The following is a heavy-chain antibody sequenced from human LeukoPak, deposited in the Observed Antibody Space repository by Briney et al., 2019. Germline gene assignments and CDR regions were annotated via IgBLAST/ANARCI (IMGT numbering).Heavy chain of an antibody. D-gene: IGHD3-10*01. CDR2: ISWNSGSI. J-gene: IGHJ4*02. CDR3: AKASVRGVIRSGFDY. V-gene: IGHV3-9*01. Sequence: GGSLRLSCAASGFTFDDYAMHWVRQAPGKGLEWVSGISWNSGSIGYADSVKGRFTISRDNAKNSLYLQMNSLRAEDTALYYCAKASVRGVIRSGFDYWGQGTLVTVSS. CDR1: GFTFDDYA.